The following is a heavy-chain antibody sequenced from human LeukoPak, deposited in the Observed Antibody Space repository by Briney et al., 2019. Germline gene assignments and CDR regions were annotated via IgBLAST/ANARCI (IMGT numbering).Heavy chain of an antibody. V-gene: IGHV3-74*01. J-gene: IGHJ4*02. Sequence: PGGSLRLYCAASGFTFGTYWMHWVRQGPGKGLVWVSRINPDGSSTTYADSVKGRFTISRDNAKNTLYLQMSSLRAEDTAVYYCARGRYYYDPLDYWGQGTLVTVSS. CDR3: ARGRYYYDPLDY. D-gene: IGHD3-22*01. CDR2: INPDGSST. CDR1: GFTFGTYW.